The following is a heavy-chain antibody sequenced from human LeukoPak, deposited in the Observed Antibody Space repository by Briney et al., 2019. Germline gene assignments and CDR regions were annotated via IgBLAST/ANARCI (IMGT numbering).Heavy chain of an antibody. D-gene: IGHD6-13*01. CDR1: GFTFSSYN. Sequence: GGSLRLSCAASGFTFSSYNMNWVRQAPGKGLEWVSYISSSGSTIYYADSVKGRFTISRDNAKNSLYLQMNSLRAEDTAVYYCARGAQQLVLGYFDYWGQETLVTVSS. CDR3: ARGAQQLVLGYFDY. J-gene: IGHJ4*02. V-gene: IGHV3-48*03. CDR2: ISSSGSTI.